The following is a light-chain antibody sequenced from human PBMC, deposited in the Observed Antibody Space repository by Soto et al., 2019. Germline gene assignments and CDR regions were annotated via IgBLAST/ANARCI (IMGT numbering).Light chain of an antibody. CDR1: QSVSNNY. V-gene: IGKV3-20*01. CDR3: QQYGSSPPYT. CDR2: GSS. J-gene: IGKJ2*01. Sequence: EVVLTQSPGTLSLSPGERATLSCRASQSVSNNYFAWYQQKPGQAPRLLIFGSSDRATGIPDRFSGSGSGTDFTLTISRLEHEDCAVYYCQQYGSSPPYTFGQVTKLEIK.